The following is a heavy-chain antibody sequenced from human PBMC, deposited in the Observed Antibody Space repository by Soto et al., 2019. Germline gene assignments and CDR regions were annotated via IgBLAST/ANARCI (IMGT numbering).Heavy chain of an antibody. CDR1: GGSFSGYY. V-gene: IGHV4-34*01. CDR3: ARGNHHYYYGMEV. J-gene: IGHJ6*02. Sequence: SETLSLTCAVYGGSFSGYYWSCIRQPPGKGLEWIGEINHSGSTNYNLSLKSRVTISVDTSENQFSLHLSSVTAANTRVYYCARGNHHYYYGMEVWGQGTTVTVSS. CDR2: INHSGST.